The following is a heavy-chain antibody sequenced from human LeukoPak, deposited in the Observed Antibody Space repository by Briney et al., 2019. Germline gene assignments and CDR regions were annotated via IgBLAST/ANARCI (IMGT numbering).Heavy chain of an antibody. CDR3: AIGPSSYYDLDY. Sequence: PSGGSLRLSCAASGFTFSDHYMDWVRQAPGKGLEWVGRIRNKANSHTTEYAASVKGRFTISRDDSKSSLYLQMNSLRTEDTAVYYCAIGPSSYYDLDYWGQGTLVTVSS. D-gene: IGHD3-22*01. CDR2: IRNKANSHTT. V-gene: IGHV3-72*01. J-gene: IGHJ4*02. CDR1: GFTFSDHY.